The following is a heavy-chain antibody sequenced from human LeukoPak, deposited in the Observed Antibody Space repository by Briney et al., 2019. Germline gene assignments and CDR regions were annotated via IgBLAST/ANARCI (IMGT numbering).Heavy chain of an antibody. D-gene: IGHD2-2*01. CDR2: IYYSGST. CDR3: ARDRHLLDGYYYDMDV. J-gene: IGHJ6*02. V-gene: IGHV4-59*01. CDR1: GGSISSYY. Sequence: SETLSLTCTVSGGSISSYYWSWIRQPPGKGLEWIGYIYYSGSTNYNPSLKSRVTISVDTSKNQFSLKLSSVTAADTAVYYCARDRHLLDGYYYDMDVWGQGTTVTVSS.